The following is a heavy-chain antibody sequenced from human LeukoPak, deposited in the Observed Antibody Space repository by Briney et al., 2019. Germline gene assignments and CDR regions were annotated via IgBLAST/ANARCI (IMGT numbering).Heavy chain of an antibody. V-gene: IGHV3-30*18. CDR1: GFTFSNFG. Sequence: GGSLRLSCAASGFTFSNFGMHWVRQAPGKGLEWVAVISYDGSNKYYADSVKVRFTISRDNYKTTMYLQMNSLRAEDTAVYYCAKDQEQLPGYWGQGTLVTVSS. J-gene: IGHJ4*02. CDR3: AKDQEQLPGY. D-gene: IGHD6-6*01. CDR2: ISYDGSNK.